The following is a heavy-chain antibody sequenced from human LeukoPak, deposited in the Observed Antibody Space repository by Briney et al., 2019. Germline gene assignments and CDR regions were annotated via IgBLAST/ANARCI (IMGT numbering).Heavy chain of an antibody. V-gene: IGHV3-21*01. J-gene: IGHJ6*04. CDR2: ISSSSSYI. CDR1: GFTFSSYW. Sequence: GGSLRLSCAASGFTFSSYWMNWVRQAPGKGLEWVSSISSSSSYIYYADSVKGRFTISRDNAKNSLYLQMNSLRAEDTAVCYCAELGITMIGGVWGKGTTVTISS. D-gene: IGHD3-10*02. CDR3: AELGITMIGGV.